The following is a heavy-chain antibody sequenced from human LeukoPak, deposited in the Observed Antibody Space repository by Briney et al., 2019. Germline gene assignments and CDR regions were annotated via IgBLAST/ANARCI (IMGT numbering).Heavy chain of an antibody. V-gene: IGHV1-69*13. J-gene: IGHJ6*03. CDR3: ARSLSIFGVVTTPAPYYNYYYMDV. D-gene: IGHD3-3*01. CDR1: GGTFSSYA. Sequence: SEKVSCKASGGTFSSYAISWVRHAPGQGLEWVGGVFTIFGTANYAQKFQGRVTITAYESTSTAYMELSSLRSEDTAVYYCARSLSIFGVVTTPAPYYNYYYMDVWGKGTTVTVSS. CDR2: VFTIFGTA.